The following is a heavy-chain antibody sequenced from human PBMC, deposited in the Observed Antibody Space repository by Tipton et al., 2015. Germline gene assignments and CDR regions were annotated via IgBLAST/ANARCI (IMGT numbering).Heavy chain of an antibody. CDR2: IDYSGNT. J-gene: IGHJ4*02. D-gene: IGHD5-18*01. CDR3: AREGYNYGYNY. CDR1: GASISTSDDF. V-gene: IGHV4-39*02. Sequence: GLVKPSETLSLACSVSGASISTSDDFWGWIRQPPGKGLEWIGDIDYSGNTYYNPSLKSRLTISVDTSKNQFSLNLSSVTAADTAVYYCAREGYNYGYNYWGQGTLVTVSS.